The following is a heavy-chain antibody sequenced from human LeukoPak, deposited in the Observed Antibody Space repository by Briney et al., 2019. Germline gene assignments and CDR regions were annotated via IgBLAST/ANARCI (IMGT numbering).Heavy chain of an antibody. V-gene: IGHV3-11*05. CDR3: ARGDYGGDYFDY. CDR1: GFTFSDHY. J-gene: IGHJ4*02. D-gene: IGHD4-23*01. Sequence: GGSLRLSCEVSGFTFSDHYMSWLRQAPGKRLEWVSYISSGSTYTNYADSVEGRFTISRDNAKNALYLQMNSLRAEDTAVYYCARGDYGGDYFDYWGQGTLVSVSS. CDR2: ISSGSTYT.